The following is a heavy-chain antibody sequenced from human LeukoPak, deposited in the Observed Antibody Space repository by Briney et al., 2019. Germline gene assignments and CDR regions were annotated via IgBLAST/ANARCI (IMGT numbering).Heavy chain of an antibody. CDR1: GDSVSSDSAA. J-gene: IGHJ4*02. CDR3: ARVSWQQLAPLIDY. CDR2: TYYRSKWYN. D-gene: IGHD6-13*01. Sequence: SQTLSLTCAISGDSVSSDSAAWNWIRQSPSRGLEWLGRTYYRSKWYNDYAISLKSRITINPDTSKNQFSLQLNSVTPEDTAVYYCARVSWQQLAPLIDYWGQGTLVTVSS. V-gene: IGHV6-1*01.